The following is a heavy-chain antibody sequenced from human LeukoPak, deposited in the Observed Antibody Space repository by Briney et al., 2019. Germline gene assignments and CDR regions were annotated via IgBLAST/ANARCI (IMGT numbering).Heavy chain of an antibody. CDR1: GGSISNYY. D-gene: IGHD3-22*01. Sequence: SETLSLTCTVSGGSISNYYWSWLRQSPGKGLEWIGYIYYSGSTNYNPSLKSRVTISVDSSKNQFSLKLSSVTAADTAVYYCARARYYGSAGYYVWYFDLWGRGTLVTVSS. CDR2: IYYSGST. V-gene: IGHV4-59*01. CDR3: ARARYYGSAGYYVWYFDL. J-gene: IGHJ2*01.